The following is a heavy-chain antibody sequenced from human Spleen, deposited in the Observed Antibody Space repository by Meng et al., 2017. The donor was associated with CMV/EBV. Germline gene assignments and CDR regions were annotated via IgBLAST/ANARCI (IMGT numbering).Heavy chain of an antibody. D-gene: IGHD1-26*01. J-gene: IGHJ4*02. CDR3: AKAQVGARYHFDY. Sequence: ASGYTFTSYYKHWVRQAPGQGLEWMEIINPSGGSTNYAQKFQGRVTMTRDTSTSTVYMELSSLRSEDTAVYYCAKAQVGARYHFDYWGQGTLVTVSS. CDR2: INPSGGST. CDR1: GYTFTSYY. V-gene: IGHV1-46*01.